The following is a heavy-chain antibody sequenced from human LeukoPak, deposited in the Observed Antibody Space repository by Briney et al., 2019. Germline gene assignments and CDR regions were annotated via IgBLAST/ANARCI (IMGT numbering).Heavy chain of an antibody. CDR3: ATDPSGPSDSSGWYYFDN. CDR2: IKQDASET. V-gene: IGHV3-7*01. CDR1: GFIVSNYC. D-gene: IGHD6-19*01. J-gene: IGHJ4*02. Sequence: SGGSLRLSCAASGFIVSNYCMGWVRQAPGKGLEWVAYIKQDASETYYVDSVRGRFSISRDNAKNSLFLQMNSLRAEDTAVYYCATDPSGPSDSSGWYYFDNWGQGTLVTVSS.